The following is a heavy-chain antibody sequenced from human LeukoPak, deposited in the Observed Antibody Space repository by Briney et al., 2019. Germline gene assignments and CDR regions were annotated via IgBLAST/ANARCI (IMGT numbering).Heavy chain of an antibody. CDR2: INHSGST. Sequence: SETLSLTCAVYGGSFSGYYWSWIRQPPGRGLEWIGEINHSGSTNYNPSLKSRVTISVDTSKNQFSLKLSSVTAADTAVYYCARLRSGSYYYYYMDVWGKGTTVTISS. CDR1: GGSFSGYY. J-gene: IGHJ6*03. CDR3: ARLRSGSYYYYYMDV. D-gene: IGHD6-19*01. V-gene: IGHV4-34*01.